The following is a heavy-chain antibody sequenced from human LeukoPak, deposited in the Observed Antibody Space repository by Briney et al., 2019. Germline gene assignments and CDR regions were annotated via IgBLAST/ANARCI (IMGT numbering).Heavy chain of an antibody. Sequence: ASVRVSCKASGYTFTSYAMHWVRQAPGQRLEWMGWINAGNGNTKYSQKFQGRVTITRDTSASTAYMGLSSLRSEDTAVYYCARDYGSGSYKRWFDPWGQGTLVTVSS. J-gene: IGHJ5*02. D-gene: IGHD3-10*01. CDR2: INAGNGNT. V-gene: IGHV1-3*01. CDR3: ARDYGSGSYKRWFDP. CDR1: GYTFTSYA.